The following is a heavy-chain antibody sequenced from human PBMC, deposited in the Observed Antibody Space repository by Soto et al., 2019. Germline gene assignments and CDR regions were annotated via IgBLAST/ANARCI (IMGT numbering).Heavy chain of an antibody. V-gene: IGHV3-48*03. CDR1: GFAFSSYE. CDR3: ARDRDSDTFFPYFYGMDV. J-gene: IGHJ6*02. D-gene: IGHD3-16*01. Sequence: GGSLRLSCAASGFAFSSYEMNWVRQAPGKGLEWVSYISSSAKTIYYADSVKGRFTISRDNAKSSLYLQMNSLRAEDAAVYYCARDRDSDTFFPYFYGMDVWGQGTTVTVSS. CDR2: ISSSAKTI.